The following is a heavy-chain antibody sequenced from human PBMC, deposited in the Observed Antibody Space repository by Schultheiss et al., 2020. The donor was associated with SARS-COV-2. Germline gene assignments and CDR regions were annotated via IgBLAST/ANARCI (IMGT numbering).Heavy chain of an antibody. CDR3: ASTSPRDY. V-gene: IGHV3-21*01. J-gene: IGHJ4*02. CDR2: ISTSSNYI. Sequence: GGSLRLSCAASGFTFSDYSMTWVRQAPGKGLEWVSSISTSSNYIYYADSVKGRFTISRDNAKNFLFLQMNSLRADDTAVYFCASTSPRDYWGQGTLVTVSS. CDR1: GFTFSDYS.